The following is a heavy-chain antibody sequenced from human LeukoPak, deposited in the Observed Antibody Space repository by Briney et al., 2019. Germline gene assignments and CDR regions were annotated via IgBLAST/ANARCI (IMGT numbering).Heavy chain of an antibody. CDR1: GGTFSSYA. Sequence: SVKVSCKASGGTFSSYAISWVRQAPGQGLEWIGRIIPILGIANYAQKFQGRVTITADKSTSTAYMELSSLRSEDTAVYYCARANNPGYSSGWEGYWGQGTLVTVSS. D-gene: IGHD6-19*01. CDR3: ARANNPGYSSGWEGY. CDR2: IIPILGIA. J-gene: IGHJ4*02. V-gene: IGHV1-69*04.